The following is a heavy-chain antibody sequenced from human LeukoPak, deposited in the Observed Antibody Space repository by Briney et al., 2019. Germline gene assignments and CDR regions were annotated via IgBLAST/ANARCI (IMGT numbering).Heavy chain of an antibody. CDR2: TYYSGST. D-gene: IGHD3-9*01. Sequence: SETLSLTCTVSGGSISSGDYYWSWIRQPPGKGLEWIGYTYYSGSTYYNPSLKSRVTISVDTSKNQFSLKLSSVTAADTAVYYCARIYYDILPGYIFDYWGQGTLVTVSS. V-gene: IGHV4-30-4*08. CDR3: ARIYYDILPGYIFDY. CDR1: GGSISSGDYY. J-gene: IGHJ4*02.